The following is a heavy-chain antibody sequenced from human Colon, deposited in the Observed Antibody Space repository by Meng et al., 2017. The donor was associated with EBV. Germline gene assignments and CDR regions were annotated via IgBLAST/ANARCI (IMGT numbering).Heavy chain of an antibody. D-gene: IGHD2-21*02. Sequence: LQESDSGLVQPSQPLSLTCAVSGDSISSGDYSWSWIRQPPGQGLEWIGYIYHGGTTYNTSLKSRVTISVDNSKNQFSLRLTSVTAADTAVYYCARGPYCGGDCYWFDPWGQGTLVTVSS. J-gene: IGHJ5*02. CDR3: ARGPYCGGDCYWFDP. CDR1: GDSISSGDYS. V-gene: IGHV4-30-2*01. CDR2: IYHGGTT.